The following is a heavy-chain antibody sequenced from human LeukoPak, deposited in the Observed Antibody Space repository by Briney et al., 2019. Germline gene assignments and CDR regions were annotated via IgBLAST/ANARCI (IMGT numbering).Heavy chain of an antibody. V-gene: IGHV3-30*02. D-gene: IGHD3-22*01. CDR1: GFTFSSYG. CDR2: IRYDGSNK. J-gene: IGHJ3*01. Sequence: GGSLRLSCAASGFTFSSYGMHWVRQAPGKGLEWVAFIRYDGSNKYYADSVKGRFTISRDNSKNTLYLQMNSLRAEDTAVYYCAKGKDYYDSSAYYYTYAFDVWGQGTMVTVSS. CDR3: AKGKDYYDSSAYYYTYAFDV.